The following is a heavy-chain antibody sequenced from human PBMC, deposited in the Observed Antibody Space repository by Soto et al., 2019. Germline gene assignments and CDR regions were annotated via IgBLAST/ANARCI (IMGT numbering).Heavy chain of an antibody. J-gene: IGHJ4*02. CDR3: GHLVGDAAGGLSDF. Sequence: GGSLRLSCAASGFAFSTYAMHWVRLAPGKGLEWVAVIATDGRTAFYGDSVKGRFVISRDNSKNTVFLQMNSLRGEDTAMYYCGHLVGDAAGGLSDFWGQGALVTVSS. D-gene: IGHD6-25*01. CDR1: GFAFSTYA. CDR2: IATDGRTA. V-gene: IGHV3-30*03.